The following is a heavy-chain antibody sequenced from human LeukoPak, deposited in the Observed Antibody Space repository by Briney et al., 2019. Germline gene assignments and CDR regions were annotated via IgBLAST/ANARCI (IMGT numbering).Heavy chain of an antibody. Sequence: GGSLRLSCAASGFTFSSYAMSWVRQAPGKGLEWVSAITATSSSTYDADSVQGRFTISRDNSKNTVYLQMNSLRPGDTAVYYCAREGPMLRGVIGGKIDYWGQGTLVTVSS. V-gene: IGHV3-23*01. CDR3: AREGPMLRGVIGGKIDY. D-gene: IGHD3-10*01. J-gene: IGHJ4*02. CDR2: ITATSSST. CDR1: GFTFSSYA.